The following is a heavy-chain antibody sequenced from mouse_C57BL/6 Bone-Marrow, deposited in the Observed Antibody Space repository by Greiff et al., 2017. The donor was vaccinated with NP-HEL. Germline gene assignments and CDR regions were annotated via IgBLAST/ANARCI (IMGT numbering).Heavy chain of an antibody. D-gene: IGHD1-1*01. CDR3: AAVYYYGSSPYYAMDY. J-gene: IGHJ4*01. CDR2: IYPSSGNT. V-gene: IGHV1-81*01. CDR1: GYTFTSYG. Sequence: VQLQQSGAELARPGASVKLSCKASGYTFTSYGISWVKQRTGQGLEWIGEIYPSSGNTYYNEKFKGKATLTADKSSSTAYMELRSLTSEDSAVYFCAAVYYYGSSPYYAMDYWGQGTSVTVSS.